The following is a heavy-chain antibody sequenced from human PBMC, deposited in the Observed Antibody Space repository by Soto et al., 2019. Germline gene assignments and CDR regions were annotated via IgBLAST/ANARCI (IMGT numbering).Heavy chain of an antibody. Sequence: ASVKVSCKASGYTFTSYGISWVRQAPGQGLEWMGWISAYNGNTNYAQKLQGRVTMTTDTSTSTAYMELRSLRSDDTAVYYCAREMGDYYYYGMDVWGQGTTVTVSS. CDR2: ISAYNGNT. CDR3: AREMGDYYYYGMDV. J-gene: IGHJ6*02. CDR1: GYTFTSYG. V-gene: IGHV1-18*01.